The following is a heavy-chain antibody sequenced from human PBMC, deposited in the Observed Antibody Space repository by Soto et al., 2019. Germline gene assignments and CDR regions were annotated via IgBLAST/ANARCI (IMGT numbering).Heavy chain of an antibody. CDR1: GFSVNNY. V-gene: IGHV3-7*03. Sequence: GGSLRLFCAASGFSVNNYMSWVRQAPGKGLEWVANIKQDGSEKYYVDSVKGRFTISRDNAKNSLYLQMNGLRAEDTAVYYCARSGAATLLWFGELLDYWGQGTLVTVSS. D-gene: IGHD3-10*01. CDR3: ARSGAATLLWFGELLDY. J-gene: IGHJ4*02. CDR2: IKQDGSEK.